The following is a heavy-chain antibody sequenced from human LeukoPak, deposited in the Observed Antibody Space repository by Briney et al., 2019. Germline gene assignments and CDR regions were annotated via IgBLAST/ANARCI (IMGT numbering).Heavy chain of an antibody. D-gene: IGHD7-27*01. CDR1: GFTFSSFT. J-gene: IGHJ4*02. V-gene: IGHV3-23*01. CDR2: ITTSDGNT. CDR3: AKDGGLWVSAHWGDS. Sequence: GGSLRLSCAASGFTFSSFTMSWVRQAPGKGLEWVLTITTSDGNTYYADSVKGRFTVSRDNSKNTLFLQMNSLRAEDTAVYYCAKDGGLWVSAHWGDSWGRGTLVTVSS.